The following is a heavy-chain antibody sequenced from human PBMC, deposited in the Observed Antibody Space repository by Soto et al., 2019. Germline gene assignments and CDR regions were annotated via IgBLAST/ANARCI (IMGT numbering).Heavy chain of an antibody. V-gene: IGHV1-18*01. Sequence: QVQLVQSGAEVKKPGASVKVSCKASGYTFTSYGISWVRQAPGQGLEWMGWISTYNGNTKYAQKLQGRVTMTTDTSTSTAYMALRRLRADDTAVFYCAREMVRGVGSDYWGQGTLVTVSS. J-gene: IGHJ4*02. D-gene: IGHD3-10*01. CDR1: GYTFTSYG. CDR3: AREMVRGVGSDY. CDR2: ISTYNGNT.